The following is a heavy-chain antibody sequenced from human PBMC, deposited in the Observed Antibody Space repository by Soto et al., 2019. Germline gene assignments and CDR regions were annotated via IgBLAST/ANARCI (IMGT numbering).Heavy chain of an antibody. CDR2: IYYSGST. CDR1: GGSISSGGYY. J-gene: IGHJ4*02. V-gene: IGHV4-31*03. D-gene: IGHD6-13*01. Sequence: QVQLQESGPGLVKPSQTLSLTCTVSGGSISSGGYYWSWIRQHPGKGLEWIGYIYYSGSTYYNPSLKSRVTISVDTSKNQFALKLSSVTAADTAVYYCARGGSSSWSGGDFDYWGQGTLVTVSS. CDR3: ARGGSSSWSGGDFDY.